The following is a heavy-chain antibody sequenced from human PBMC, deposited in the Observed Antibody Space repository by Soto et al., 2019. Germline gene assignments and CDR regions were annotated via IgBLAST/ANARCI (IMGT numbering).Heavy chain of an antibody. CDR2: ISAYNGNT. D-gene: IGHD3-3*01. V-gene: IGHV1-18*01. CDR1: GYTFTSYG. J-gene: IGHJ4*02. CDR3: ATQSGRFGPLDPLEY. Sequence: QVQLVQSGAEVKKPGASVKVSCKASGYTFTSYGISWVRQAPGQGLEWMGWISAYNGNTNYAQKLQGRVTMTTDTSTSTAYMEVRSLRSDDTAVYYCATQSGRFGPLDPLEYWGQGTLVTVSS.